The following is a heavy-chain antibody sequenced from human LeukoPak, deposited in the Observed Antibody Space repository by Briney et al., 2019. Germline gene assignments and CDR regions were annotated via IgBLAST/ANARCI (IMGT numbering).Heavy chain of an antibody. CDR1: GFSLSSRGVA. CDR3: AHSLYDSSGYYYFDY. CDR2: NFWHDDK. V-gene: IGHV2-5*01. D-gene: IGHD3-22*01. J-gene: IGHJ4*02. Sequence: SGPTLLKPPPTLTLTCTFSGFSLSSRGVAVGWIRQRPGKALEWLPLNFWHDDKRYSPSLKSRLTITKDTSKNHVVLTMTNMDPVDTATYYCAHSLYDSSGYYYFDYWGQGTLVTVST.